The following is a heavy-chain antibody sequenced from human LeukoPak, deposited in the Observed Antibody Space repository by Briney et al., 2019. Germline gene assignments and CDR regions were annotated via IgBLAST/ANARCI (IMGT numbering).Heavy chain of an antibody. CDR2: INHSGST. V-gene: IGHV4-34*01. Sequence: SETLSLTCAVYGGSFSGYYWSWIRQPPGKGLEWIGEINHSGSTNYNPSLKSRVTISVDTSKNQFSLKLSSVTAADTAVYYCARGRREITIFGVVTYYFDHWGQGTLVTVSS. J-gene: IGHJ4*02. CDR3: ARGRREITIFGVVTYYFDH. CDR1: GGSFSGYY. D-gene: IGHD3-3*01.